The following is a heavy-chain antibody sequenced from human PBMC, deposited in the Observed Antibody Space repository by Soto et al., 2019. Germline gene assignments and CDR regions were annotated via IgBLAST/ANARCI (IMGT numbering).Heavy chain of an antibody. CDR1: GFTFSSYW. CDR3: AGDSTRTSCSFDY. CDR2: INDDGSEK. Sequence: EVQLVESGGGLVQPGGSLRLSCAASGFTFSSYWMSWVRQAPGKGLEWVANINDDGSEKYYVDSVKGRFTISRDNAKNSLYLQTHSLRAEDTAVYYCAGDSTRTSCSFDYWGQGSLVTVSS. J-gene: IGHJ4*02. D-gene: IGHD2-2*01. V-gene: IGHV3-7*01.